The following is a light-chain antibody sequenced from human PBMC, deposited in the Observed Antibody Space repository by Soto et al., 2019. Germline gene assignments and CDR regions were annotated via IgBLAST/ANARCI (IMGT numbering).Light chain of an antibody. J-gene: IGKJ4*01. CDR1: QSINIY. Sequence: SPSSLSASVGDSVTITCRASQSINIYLSWYQQKPGKAPKLLINVASTLQGGVPSRFSGSGSGTEFTLAISSLQPEDSATYYCQQSFSTPQTFGGGTKVDIK. CDR2: VAS. V-gene: IGKV1-39*01. CDR3: QQSFSTPQT.